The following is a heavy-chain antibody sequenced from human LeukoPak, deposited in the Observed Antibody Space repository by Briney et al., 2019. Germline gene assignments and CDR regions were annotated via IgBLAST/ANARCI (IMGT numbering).Heavy chain of an antibody. CDR2: FEPSDSYT. CDR1: GYRFSSDC. V-gene: IGHV5-10-1*01. J-gene: IGHJ4*02. D-gene: IGHD3-9*01. Sequence: GESLLISCNGPGYRFSSDCISWGRHMPGEGLEGMGRFEPSDSYTNYSPSFHGHVTISANTSITTDYLRWNSLKASTTAMYSCARGDILTGYYWVYWGQGTLVTVSS. CDR3: ARGDILTGYYWVY.